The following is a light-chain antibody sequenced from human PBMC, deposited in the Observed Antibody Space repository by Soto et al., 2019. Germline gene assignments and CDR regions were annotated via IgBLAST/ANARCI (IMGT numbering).Light chain of an antibody. Sequence: EVVMTQSPVTLSVSPGGRAILSCRASQSVSSNLAWYRQKPGQAPRLLIYGASSRATGIPDRFSGSGSGTDFTLTISRLEPEDFAVYYCQQYGSSPLWTFGQGTKVDIK. CDR2: GAS. V-gene: IGKV3-20*01. J-gene: IGKJ1*01. CDR3: QQYGSSPLWT. CDR1: QSVSSN.